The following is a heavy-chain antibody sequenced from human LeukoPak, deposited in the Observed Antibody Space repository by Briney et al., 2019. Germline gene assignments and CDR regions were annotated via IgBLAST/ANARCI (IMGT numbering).Heavy chain of an antibody. J-gene: IGHJ1*01. CDR1: GFTFDDYA. Sequence: GRSLRLSCAASGFTFDDYAMHWVRQAPGKGLQWVSGISWNSGSIGYADSVEGRFTISRDNAKNSLYLQMNSLRAEDMALYYCAKGDSSSWYPRGYFQHWGQGTLVTVSS. CDR3: AKGDSSSWYPRGYFQH. V-gene: IGHV3-9*03. D-gene: IGHD6-13*01. CDR2: ISWNSGSI.